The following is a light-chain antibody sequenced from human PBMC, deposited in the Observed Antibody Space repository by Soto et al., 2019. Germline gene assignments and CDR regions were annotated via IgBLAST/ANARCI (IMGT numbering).Light chain of an antibody. Sequence: EIVMTQSPATLSVSPGERATLSCRASQSVATNLAWYQQKPGQVPRLLIYDASTRVTDIPARFSGSGSGTEFTLTISSLQSEDFAVYYCQQYNNRRTFGQGTKVDIK. CDR2: DAS. V-gene: IGKV3-15*01. J-gene: IGKJ1*01. CDR1: QSVATN. CDR3: QQYNNRRT.